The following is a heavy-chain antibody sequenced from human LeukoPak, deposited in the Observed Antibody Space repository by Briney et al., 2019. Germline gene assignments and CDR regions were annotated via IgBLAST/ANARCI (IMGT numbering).Heavy chain of an antibody. CDR3: ARVWYYYDSSGYYSGAFDI. CDR1: GGSFSGYY. J-gene: IGHJ3*02. D-gene: IGHD3-22*01. Sequence: PSETLSLTCAVYGGSFSGYYWSWIRQPPGKGLEWIGEINHSGSTNYNPSLKSRVTISVDKSKNQFSLKLSSVTAADTAVYYCARVWYYYDSSGYYSGAFDIWGQGTMVTVSS. V-gene: IGHV4-34*01. CDR2: INHSGST.